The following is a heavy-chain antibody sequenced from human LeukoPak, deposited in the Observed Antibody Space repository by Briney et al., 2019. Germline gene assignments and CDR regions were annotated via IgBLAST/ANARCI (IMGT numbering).Heavy chain of an antibody. J-gene: IGHJ4*02. V-gene: IGHV3-21*01. CDR3: ARDHQLCFDY. CDR1: GFTFSSYG. D-gene: IGHD6-6*01. Sequence: GGSLRLSCAASGFTFSSYGMNWVRQAPGKGLEWVSSISSSSSYIYYADSVKGRFTISRDNAKNSLYLQMNSLRAEDTAVYYCARDHQLCFDYWGQGTLVTVSS. CDR2: ISSSSSYI.